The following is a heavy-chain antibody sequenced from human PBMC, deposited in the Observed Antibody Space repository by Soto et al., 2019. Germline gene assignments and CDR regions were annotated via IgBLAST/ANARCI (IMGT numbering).Heavy chain of an antibody. CDR1: GYTFTTYY. V-gene: IGHV1-46*01. J-gene: IGHJ4*02. CDR2: IDPTHGST. D-gene: IGHD3-22*01. Sequence: GASVKVSCKAAGYTFTTYYMHWVRQAPGQGLEWMGVIDPTHGSTTYAQKFQGRVTTTSDTSTNTVYMELSSLKSEDTAVYYCARVPYDTTGYYAFWGQGTLVTVSS. CDR3: ARVPYDTTGYYAF.